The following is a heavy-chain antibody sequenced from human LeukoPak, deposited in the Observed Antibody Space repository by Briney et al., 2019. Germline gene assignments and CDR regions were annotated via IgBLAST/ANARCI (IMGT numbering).Heavy chain of an antibody. CDR2: IYTSGST. CDR3: ARELGYDFWSGYSYNWFDP. J-gene: IGHJ5*02. CDR1: GGSISSYY. Sequence: SSETLSLTCTVSGGSISSYYWSWIRQLAGKGLEWIGRIYTSGSTNYNPSLKSRVTTSVDTSKNQFSLKLSSVTAADTAVYYCARELGYDFWSGYSYNWFDPWGQGTLVTVSS. V-gene: IGHV4-4*07. D-gene: IGHD3-3*01.